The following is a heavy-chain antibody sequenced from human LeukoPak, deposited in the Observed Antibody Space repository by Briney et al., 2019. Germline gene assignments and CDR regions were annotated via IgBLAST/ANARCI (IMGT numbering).Heavy chain of an antibody. J-gene: IGHJ6*02. CDR1: GFTFSSYG. V-gene: IGHV3-30*18. D-gene: IGHD3-3*01. CDR3: AKDVKRQCYDFWSGYGETYYYYGMDV. CDR2: ISYDGSNK. Sequence: WGSLRLSCAASGFTFSSYGMHWVRQAPGKGLEWVAVISYDGSNKYYADSVKGRFTISRDNSKNTLYLQMNSLRAEDTAVYYCAKDVKRQCYDFWSGYGETYYYYGMDVWGQGTTVTVSS.